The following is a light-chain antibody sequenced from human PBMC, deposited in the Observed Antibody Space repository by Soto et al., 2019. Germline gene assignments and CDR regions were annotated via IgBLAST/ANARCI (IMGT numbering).Light chain of an antibody. V-gene: IGKV3-11*01. CDR2: KIS. CDR1: QSIPNF. CDR3: HQRDNSPPWT. Sequence: VLTQSPATLSFSPGERATLSCRASQSIPNFLAWYQQKPGQAPRLLIYKISERATGIPARFSGSGSGTDFTLTISSLEPEDFADYYCHQRDNSPPWTFGPGTRVEIK. J-gene: IGKJ1*01.